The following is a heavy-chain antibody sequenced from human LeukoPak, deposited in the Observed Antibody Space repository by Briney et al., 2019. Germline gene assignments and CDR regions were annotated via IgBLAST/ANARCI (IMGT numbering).Heavy chain of an antibody. CDR2: INPNSGGT. CDR1: GYTFTGYY. Sequence: GASVKVSCKASGYTFTGYYMHWVRQAPGQGLEWMRWINPNSGGTNYAQKFQGRVTMTRDTSISTAYMELSRLRSDDTAVYYCASFSRFLEWLTIDYWGQGTLVTVSS. V-gene: IGHV1-2*02. D-gene: IGHD3-3*01. CDR3: ASFSRFLEWLTIDY. J-gene: IGHJ4*02.